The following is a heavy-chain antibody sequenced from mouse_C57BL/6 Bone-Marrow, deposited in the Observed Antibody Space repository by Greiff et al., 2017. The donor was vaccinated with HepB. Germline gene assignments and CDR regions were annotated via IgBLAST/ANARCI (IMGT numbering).Heavy chain of an antibody. V-gene: IGHV8-8*01. CDR3: ARMRIYYYGSSYHFDY. J-gene: IGHJ2*01. D-gene: IGHD1-1*01. CDR1: GFSLSTFGMG. Sequence: QVQLKESGPGILQPSQTLSLTCSFSGFSLSTFGMGVGWIRQPSGKGLEWLAHIWWDDDKYCNPALKSRLTISKDTSKNQVFLKIANVDTADTATYYCARMRIYYYGSSYHFDYWGQGTTHTVSS. CDR2: IWWDDDK.